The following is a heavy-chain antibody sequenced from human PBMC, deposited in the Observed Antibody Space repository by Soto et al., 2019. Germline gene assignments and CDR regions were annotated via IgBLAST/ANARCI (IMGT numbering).Heavy chain of an antibody. V-gene: IGHV1-69*13. CDR1: GGTFSRYA. CDR2: IIPIFGTA. Sequence: SVKVSCTASGGTFSRYAISWVRQAPGQGLEWMGGIIPIFGTANYAQKFQGRVTITADESTSTAYMELSSLRSEDTAVYYCARALFEYSSSSGAFDIWGQGTMVTVSS. CDR3: ARALFEYSSSSGAFDI. D-gene: IGHD6-6*01. J-gene: IGHJ3*02.